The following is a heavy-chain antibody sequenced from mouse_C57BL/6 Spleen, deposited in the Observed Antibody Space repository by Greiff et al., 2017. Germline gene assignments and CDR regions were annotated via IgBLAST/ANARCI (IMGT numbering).Heavy chain of an antibody. Sequence: QVQLQQPGAELVKPGASVKLSCKASGYTFTSYWMQWVKQRPGQGLEWIGEIDPSDSYTNYNQKFKGKATLTVDTSSSTAYMQLSSLTSEDSAVYYCAREGWGDYWGQGTSVTVSS. J-gene: IGHJ4*01. V-gene: IGHV1-50*01. CDR3: AREGWGDY. CDR2: IDPSDSYT. CDR1: GYTFTSYW.